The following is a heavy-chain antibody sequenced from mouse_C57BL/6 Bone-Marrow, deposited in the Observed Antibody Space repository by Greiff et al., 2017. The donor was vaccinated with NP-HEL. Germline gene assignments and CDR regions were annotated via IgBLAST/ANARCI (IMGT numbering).Heavy chain of an antibody. CDR3: AKGAYSNYGGFAY. J-gene: IGHJ3*01. Sequence: VQLQESGPELVKPGASVKISCKASGYAFSSSWMNWVKQRPGKGLEWLGRIYPGDGDTNYNGKFKGKATLTADKSSSTAYMQLSSLTSEDSAVYFCAKGAYSNYGGFAYWGQGTLVTVSA. D-gene: IGHD2-5*01. CDR1: GYAFSSSW. V-gene: IGHV1-82*01. CDR2: IYPGDGDT.